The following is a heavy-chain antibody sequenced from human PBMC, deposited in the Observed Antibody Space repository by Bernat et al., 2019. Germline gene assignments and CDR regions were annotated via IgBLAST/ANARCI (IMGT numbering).Heavy chain of an antibody. V-gene: IGHV3-53*04. J-gene: IGHJ4*02. D-gene: IGHD5-24*01. CDR2: IYSGGST. CDR1: CVTVSSNS. CDR3: ARAQNSEMATGA. Sequence: EVQLVESGGCLFQLGGSLRLSCAASCVTVSSNSLSWVRQAPGKGLAWVSVIYSGGSTYYADSVKGRFTISRHNSKNTLYIQMNSLRAEDTAVYYCARAQNSEMATGAWGQGTLVTVSS.